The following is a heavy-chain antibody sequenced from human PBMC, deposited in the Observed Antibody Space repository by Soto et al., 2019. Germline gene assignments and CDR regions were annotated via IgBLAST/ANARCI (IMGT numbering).Heavy chain of an antibody. Sequence: QVQLVQSGAEVKKPGSSVKVSCKASGGTFSSYAISWVRQAPGQGLEWMGGIIPIFGTANYAQKFQGRVTITADESTSTAYMELSSLRSEDTAVYYCARAPVIAAAGAYYYYYGMDVWGQGTTVTVSS. D-gene: IGHD6-13*01. J-gene: IGHJ6*02. CDR1: GGTFSSYA. CDR2: IIPIFGTA. V-gene: IGHV1-69*01. CDR3: ARAPVIAAAGAYYYYYGMDV.